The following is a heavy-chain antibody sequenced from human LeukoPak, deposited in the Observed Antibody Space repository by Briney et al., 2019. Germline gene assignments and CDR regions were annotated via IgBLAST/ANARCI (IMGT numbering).Heavy chain of an antibody. J-gene: IGHJ3*02. D-gene: IGHD3-22*01. Sequence: GGSLRLSCAASGFTFSSYGMHWVRQAPGKGLEWVAYIRYDGVNDYYADSVKGRFTVSRDNSKNTLYLQMNSLRAEDTAVYYCAKRDGYDAFDIWGQGTMVTVSS. V-gene: IGHV3-30*02. CDR1: GFTFSSYG. CDR3: AKRDGYDAFDI. CDR2: IRYDGVND.